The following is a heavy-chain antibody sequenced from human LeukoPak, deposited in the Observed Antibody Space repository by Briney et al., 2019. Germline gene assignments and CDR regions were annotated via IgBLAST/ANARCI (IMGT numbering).Heavy chain of an antibody. J-gene: IGHJ4*02. V-gene: IGHV4-34*01. CDR2: INHSGST. CDR3: AKRRVGSVAAKGFFDY. CDR1: GGSFSGYY. Sequence: SETLSLTCAVYGGSFSGYYWSWIRQPPGKGLDWIGEINHSGSTNYNPSLNSRITISVDTSKNQFSLKLSSVTAADTAVYYCAKRRVGSVAAKGFFDYWGQGTLVTVSS. D-gene: IGHD2-15*01.